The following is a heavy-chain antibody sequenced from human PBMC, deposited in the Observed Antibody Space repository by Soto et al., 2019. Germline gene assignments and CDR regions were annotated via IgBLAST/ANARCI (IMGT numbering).Heavy chain of an antibody. CDR3: ARSGIVVVPAAKLYGMDV. CDR2: IIPIFGTA. V-gene: IGHV1-69*13. J-gene: IGHJ6*02. Sequence: ASVKVSCKASGGTFSSYAISWVRQAPGQGLEWMGGIIPIFGTANYAQKFQGRVTITADESTSTAYMELSSLRSEDTAVYYCARSGIVVVPAAKLYGMDVWGQGTTVTASS. CDR1: GGTFSSYA. D-gene: IGHD2-2*01.